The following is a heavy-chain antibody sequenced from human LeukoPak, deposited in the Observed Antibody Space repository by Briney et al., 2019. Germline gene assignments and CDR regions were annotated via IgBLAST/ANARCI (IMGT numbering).Heavy chain of an antibody. Sequence: GGSLRLSCAASGFTFSIYAIHWVRQAPGKGLEWVAVISHDGSTTYYADSVEGRFTISRDNSKNTLYLQMDTLGAEDTAVYYCARAVVGKEDPDYWGQGTLVTVSS. CDR3: ARAVVGKEDPDY. J-gene: IGHJ4*02. CDR1: GFTFSIYA. V-gene: IGHV3-30*04. CDR2: ISHDGSTT. D-gene: IGHD6-19*01.